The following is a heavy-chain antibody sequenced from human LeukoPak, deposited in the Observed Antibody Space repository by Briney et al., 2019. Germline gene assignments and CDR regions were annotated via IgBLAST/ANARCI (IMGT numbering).Heavy chain of an antibody. D-gene: IGHD6-13*01. Sequence: PSETLSLTCTVSGVSISSYYWSWIRQPPGKGLEWIGYIYYSGSTNYNPALKSRVTISVDTSKNQFSLKLSSVTAADMAVYYCARQRGIAAAGTNSYYYYYGMDVWGQGTTVTVSS. J-gene: IGHJ6*02. CDR1: GVSISSYY. CDR3: ARQRGIAAAGTNSYYYYYGMDV. V-gene: IGHV4-59*08. CDR2: IYYSGST.